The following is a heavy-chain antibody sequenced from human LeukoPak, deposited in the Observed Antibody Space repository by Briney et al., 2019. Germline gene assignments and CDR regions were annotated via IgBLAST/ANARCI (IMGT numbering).Heavy chain of an antibody. D-gene: IGHD3-10*01. J-gene: IGHJ4*02. V-gene: IGHV1-18*01. CDR3: ARDRGDLHYFDY. CDR1: GYTFTSFG. Sequence: ASVKVSCKASGYTFTSFGIHWLRQAPGQGLEWMGWISTYNGNTNYAQKIQGRVTMTTDTSTSTAHMELRSLRSDDTAVYYCARDRGDLHYFDYWGQGTLVTVSS. CDR2: ISTYNGNT.